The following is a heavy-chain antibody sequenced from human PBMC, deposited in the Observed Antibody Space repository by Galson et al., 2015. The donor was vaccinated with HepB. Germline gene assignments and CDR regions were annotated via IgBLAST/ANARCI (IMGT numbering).Heavy chain of an antibody. V-gene: IGHV3-11*06. D-gene: IGHD6-13*01. J-gene: IGHJ3*02. CDR2: ISSSSSYT. Sequence: SLRLSCAASGFTFSDYYMSWIRQAPGKGLEWVSYISSSSSYTNYADSVKGRFTISRDNAKNSLYLQMNSLRAEDTAVYYCARGKWIGSGSWYLAFDIWGQGTMVTVSS. CDR1: GFTFSDYY. CDR3: ARGKWIGSGSWYLAFDI.